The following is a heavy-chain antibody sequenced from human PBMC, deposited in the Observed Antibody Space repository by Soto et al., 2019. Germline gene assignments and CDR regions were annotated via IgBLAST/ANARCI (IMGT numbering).Heavy chain of an antibody. J-gene: IGHJ6*02. CDR1: GGTFSSYA. Sequence: ASVKVSCKASGGTFSSYAISWVRQAPGQGLEWMGGIIPIFGTANYAQKFQGRVTITADESTSTAYMELSSLRSEDTAVYYCARATIAVAGDYYGMDVWGQGTTVTVSS. CDR2: IIPIFGTA. D-gene: IGHD6-19*01. CDR3: ARATIAVAGDYYGMDV. V-gene: IGHV1-69*13.